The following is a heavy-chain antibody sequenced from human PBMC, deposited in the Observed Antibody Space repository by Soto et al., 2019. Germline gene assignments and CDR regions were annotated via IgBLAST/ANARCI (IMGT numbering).Heavy chain of an antibody. Sequence: EVQLVESGGGLVKPGGSLRLSCAASGFTFSSYSMNWVRQAPGKGLEWVSSISSSSSYIYYADSVKGRFTISRDNAKNSLYLQMNSLRAEDTAVYYCARGYAYYDFWSGYSRDGFGAFDYWGQGTLVTVSS. V-gene: IGHV3-21*01. CDR2: ISSSSSYI. D-gene: IGHD3-3*01. J-gene: IGHJ4*02. CDR1: GFTFSSYS. CDR3: ARGYAYYDFWSGYSRDGFGAFDY.